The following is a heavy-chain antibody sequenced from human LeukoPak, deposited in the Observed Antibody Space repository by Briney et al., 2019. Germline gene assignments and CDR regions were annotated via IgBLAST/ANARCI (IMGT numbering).Heavy chain of an antibody. Sequence: GGSLRLSCAASGFTFSSYAMHWARQAPGKGLEWVAVISYDGSNKYYADSVKGRFTISRDNSKNTLYLQMNSLRAEDTAVYYCARVTYYYDSSGYYDYWGQGTLVTVSS. J-gene: IGHJ4*02. CDR1: GFTFSSYA. CDR2: ISYDGSNK. V-gene: IGHV3-30-3*01. CDR3: ARVTYYYDSSGYYDY. D-gene: IGHD3-22*01.